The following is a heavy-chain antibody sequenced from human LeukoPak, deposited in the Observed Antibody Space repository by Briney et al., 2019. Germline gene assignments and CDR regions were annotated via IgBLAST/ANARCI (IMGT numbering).Heavy chain of an antibody. CDR3: TRQSYCSSGSCFTPIDN. J-gene: IGHJ4*02. CDR1: GFTFGDYA. V-gene: IGHV3-49*04. CDR2: IKSKTYGETT. D-gene: IGHD2-15*01. Sequence: GGSLTLPCTASGFTFGDYAMSWVRQAPGKGLEWVGFIKSKTYGETTEYAASVKGRFTITRDNSKRIAYLQMNSLNTEDTAVYYCTRQSYCSSGSCFTPIDNCGQGTLVTVSS.